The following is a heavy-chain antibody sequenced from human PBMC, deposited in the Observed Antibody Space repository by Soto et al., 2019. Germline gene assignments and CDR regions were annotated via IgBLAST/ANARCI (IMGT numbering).Heavy chain of an antibody. Sequence: QVQLVESGGGVVQPGRSLRLSCAASGFTFSSYAMHWVRQAPGKGLEWVAVISYDGSNKYYADSVKGRFTISRDNSKNTLYLQMNSLRAEDTAVYYCARATDYYDSSGPTYWGQGTLVTVSS. CDR2: ISYDGSNK. CDR3: ARATDYYDSSGPTY. V-gene: IGHV3-30-3*01. D-gene: IGHD3-22*01. J-gene: IGHJ4*02. CDR1: GFTFSSYA.